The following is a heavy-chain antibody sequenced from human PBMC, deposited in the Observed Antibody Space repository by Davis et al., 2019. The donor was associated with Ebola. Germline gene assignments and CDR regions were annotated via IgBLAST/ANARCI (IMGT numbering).Heavy chain of an antibody. J-gene: IGHJ6*02. CDR2: ISSSGSTI. Sequence: PGGSLRLSCAASGFTFSSYEMNWVRQAPGKGLEWVSYISSSGSTIYYADSVKGRFTISRDNSKNTLYLQMNSLRAEDTAVYYCAKDPARDYYYGMDVWGQGTTVTVSS. CDR1: GFTFSSYE. V-gene: IGHV3-48*03. CDR3: AKDPARDYYYGMDV.